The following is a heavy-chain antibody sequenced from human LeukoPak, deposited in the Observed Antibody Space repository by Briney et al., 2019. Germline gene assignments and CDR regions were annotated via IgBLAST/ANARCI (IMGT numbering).Heavy chain of an antibody. D-gene: IGHD2-2*01. CDR1: GFTFSSYA. CDR2: ISGSGGST. V-gene: IGHV3-23*01. J-gene: IGHJ4*02. Sequence: GGSLRLSCAASGFTFSSYAMSWVRQAPGKGLEWVSAISGSGGSTYYADSVKGRFTISRDNAKNSLYLQMNSLRAEDTALYYCAKGGCSSTSCYFDYWGQGTLVTVSS. CDR3: AKGGCSSTSCYFDY.